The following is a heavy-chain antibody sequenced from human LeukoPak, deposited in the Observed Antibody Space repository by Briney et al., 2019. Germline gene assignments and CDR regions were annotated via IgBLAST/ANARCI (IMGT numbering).Heavy chain of an antibody. CDR1: GGSFSSGSYY. CDR3: ARGSYSGYDSAFDY. CDR2: IYYSGST. J-gene: IGHJ4*02. Sequence: SETLSLTCTVSGGSFSSGSYYWSWIRQPPGKGLEWIGYIYYSGSTYYNPSLKSRVTISVDTSKNQFSLKLSSVTAADTAVYYCARGSYSGYDSAFDYWGQGTLVTVSS. V-gene: IGHV4-61*01. D-gene: IGHD5-12*01.